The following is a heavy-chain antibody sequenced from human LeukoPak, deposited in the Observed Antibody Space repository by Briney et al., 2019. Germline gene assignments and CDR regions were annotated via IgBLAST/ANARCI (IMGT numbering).Heavy chain of an antibody. Sequence: SETLSLTCTVSGGSISSHFWSWIRQPPGKGLEWIAYIYYSGSTDYNPSLKSRVTISVDTSKNQFSLKLSSVTATDTAVYYCARQTMTTADAFDIWGQGTMVTVSS. CDR1: GGSISSHF. D-gene: IGHD4-17*01. V-gene: IGHV4-59*08. CDR3: ARQTMTTADAFDI. CDR2: IYYSGST. J-gene: IGHJ3*02.